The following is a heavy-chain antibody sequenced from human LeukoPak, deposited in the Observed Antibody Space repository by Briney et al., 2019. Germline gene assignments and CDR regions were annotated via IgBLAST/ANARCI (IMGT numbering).Heavy chain of an antibody. CDR3: AREHTGAMVSDFDY. CDR1: GFTFSSYW. Sequence: TGGSLRLSCAASGFTFSSYWMSWVRQAPGKGLEWVANIKQDGSETYYVDSVKGRFTVSRDNTKNSLYLQMNSLRAEDTAVYFCAREHTGAMVSDFDYWGQGTLVTVSS. D-gene: IGHD4/OR15-4a*01. CDR2: IKQDGSET. V-gene: IGHV3-7*01. J-gene: IGHJ4*02.